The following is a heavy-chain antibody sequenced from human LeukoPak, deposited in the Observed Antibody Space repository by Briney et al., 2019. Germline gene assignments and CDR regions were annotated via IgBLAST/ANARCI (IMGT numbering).Heavy chain of an antibody. V-gene: IGHV4-59*01. CDR3: AREYGDYAIDC. J-gene: IGHJ4*02. CDR2: IYYSGST. CDR1: GRSISSYY. Sequence: SETLSLTCTVSGRSISSYYWSWIRQPPGKGLEWIGYIYYSGSTNYNPSLKSRVTISVDTSKNQFSLKLSSVTAADTAVYYCAREYGDYAIDCWGQGTLVTVSS. D-gene: IGHD4-17*01.